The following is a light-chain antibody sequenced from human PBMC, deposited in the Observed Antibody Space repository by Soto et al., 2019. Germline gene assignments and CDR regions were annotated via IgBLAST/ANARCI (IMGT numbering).Light chain of an antibody. Sequence: EIVLTQSPGTLSLSPGERATLSCRASQSVSSSYLAWYQQKPDQAPRLLIYGASSRATGIPDRFSGSGSGTDFNLTISRLEPEDFAVYYCQQYGSSPSSVLFGQGTKLEIK. J-gene: IGKJ2*01. CDR2: GAS. CDR1: QSVSSSY. CDR3: QQYGSSPSSVL. V-gene: IGKV3-20*01.